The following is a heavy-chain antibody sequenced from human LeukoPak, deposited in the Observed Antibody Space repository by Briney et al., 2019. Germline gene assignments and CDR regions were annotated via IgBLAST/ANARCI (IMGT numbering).Heavy chain of an antibody. J-gene: IGHJ4*02. V-gene: IGHV1-69*05. D-gene: IGHD3-9*01. CDR2: IIPIFGTA. CDR1: GYTFTGYY. CDR3: ARLSHYDILTGYSDY. Sequence: GASVKVSCKASGYTFTGYYMHWVRQAPGQGLEWMGGIIPIFGTANYAQKFQGRVTITTDESTSTAYMELSSLRSEDTAVYYCARLSHYDILTGYSDYWGQGTLVTVSS.